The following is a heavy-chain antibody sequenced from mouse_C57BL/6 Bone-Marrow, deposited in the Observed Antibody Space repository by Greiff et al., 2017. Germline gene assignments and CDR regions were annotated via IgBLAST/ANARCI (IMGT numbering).Heavy chain of an antibody. CDR3: ARDDVSFDY. Sequence: EVKLMESGGGLVKPGGSLKLSCAASGFTFSSYAMSWVRQTPEKRLEWVATISDGGRYTYYPDNVKGRFTISRDNAKNNLYLQMSHLKSEDTAIYYCARDDVSFDYWGQGTTLTVSS. CDR2: ISDGGRYT. J-gene: IGHJ2*01. CDR1: GFTFSSYA. D-gene: IGHD2-3*01. V-gene: IGHV5-4*01.